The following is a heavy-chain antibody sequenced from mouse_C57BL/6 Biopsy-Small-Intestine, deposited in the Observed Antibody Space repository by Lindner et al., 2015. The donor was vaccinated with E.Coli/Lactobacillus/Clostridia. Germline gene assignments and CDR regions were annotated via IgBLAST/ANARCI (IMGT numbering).Heavy chain of an antibody. CDR2: IDPEDGET. CDR1: GFNIKDYY. CDR3: TTPANWDRGFAY. V-gene: IGHV14-2*01. Sequence: VQLQESGAELVKPGASVKLSCTASGFNIKDYYMHWVKQRTEQGLEWIGRIDPEDGETKYAPKFQGKATMTADTSSNTAYLQLSSLTSEDTAVYYCTTPANWDRGFAYWGQGTLVTVSA. D-gene: IGHD4-1*01. J-gene: IGHJ3*01.